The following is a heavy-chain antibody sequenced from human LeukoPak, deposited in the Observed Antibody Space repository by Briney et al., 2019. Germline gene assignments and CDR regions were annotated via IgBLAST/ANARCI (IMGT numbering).Heavy chain of an antibody. CDR2: ISDSGVDT. CDR3: VREGGESGNDLLDY. V-gene: IGHV3-23*01. D-gene: IGHD5-12*01. CDR1: GFTFSDYA. Sequence: PGGSLRLSCAASGFTFSDYAMSWLRQAPGRGLEWVSAISDSGVDTYYADSVKGRFTMSRDNSKSTLYLQMNRLRAEDTAVYYCVREGGESGNDLLDYGGQGTLVTVSS. J-gene: IGHJ4*02.